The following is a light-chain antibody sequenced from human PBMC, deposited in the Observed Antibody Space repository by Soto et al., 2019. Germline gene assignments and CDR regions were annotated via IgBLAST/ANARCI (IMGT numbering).Light chain of an antibody. J-gene: IGLJ1*01. CDR1: SSDFGGYNY. Sequence: QSALTQPASVSGSPGQSITISCTGTSSDFGGYNYVSWYQQYPAKVPKLMIYEVSNRPSGVSSRFSGSKSRDTASLTISGLQPEDEADYYCSSYTSSSTLVFGTGTKLTVL. V-gene: IGLV2-14*01. CDR3: SSYTSSSTLV. CDR2: EVS.